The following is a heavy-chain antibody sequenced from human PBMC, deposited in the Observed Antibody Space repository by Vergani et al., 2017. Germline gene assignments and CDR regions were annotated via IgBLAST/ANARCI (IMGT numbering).Heavy chain of an antibody. D-gene: IGHD3-22*01. CDR1: GFSLSTSGVG. CDR2: IYWDDDK. CDR3: AATKYYYDSSGYYEVAFDI. J-gene: IGHJ3*02. V-gene: IGHV2-5*02. Sequence: QITLKESGPTLVKPTQTLTLTCTFSGFSLSTSGVGVGWIRQPPGKALEWLALIYWDDDKRYSPSLKSRLTITKDTSKNQGVLTMTNMDPVDTATYYCAATKYYYDSSGYYEVAFDIWGQGTMVTVSS.